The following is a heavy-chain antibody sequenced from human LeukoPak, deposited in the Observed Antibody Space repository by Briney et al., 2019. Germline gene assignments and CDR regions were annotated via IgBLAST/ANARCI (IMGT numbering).Heavy chain of an antibody. D-gene: IGHD1-26*01. Sequence: GGSLRLSYAALEFTFGSFAMSWVRQAPGKGLEWGSNIDNSGDATYYADSVKGRFTMSRDNAKNTLYLQMSSLRAEDTAVYYCAKAGIMGATFRVDYWGQGTLVTVSS. CDR1: EFTFGSFA. V-gene: IGHV3-23*01. CDR2: IDNSGDAT. J-gene: IGHJ4*02. CDR3: AKAGIMGATFRVDY.